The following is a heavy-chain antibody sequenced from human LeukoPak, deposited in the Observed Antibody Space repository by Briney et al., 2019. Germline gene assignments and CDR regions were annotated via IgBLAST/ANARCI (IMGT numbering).Heavy chain of an antibody. J-gene: IGHJ4*02. D-gene: IGHD3-3*01. V-gene: IGHV1-2*02. CDR3: ARAARIRRFLEWSFFDY. Sequence: ASVKVSCKASGYTFTGYYMHWVRQAPGQGLEWMGWINPNSGGTNYAQKFQGRVTMTRDTSISTAYMELSRLRSDDTAVYYCARAARIRRFLEWSFFDYWGQGTLVTVSS. CDR1: GYTFTGYY. CDR2: INPNSGGT.